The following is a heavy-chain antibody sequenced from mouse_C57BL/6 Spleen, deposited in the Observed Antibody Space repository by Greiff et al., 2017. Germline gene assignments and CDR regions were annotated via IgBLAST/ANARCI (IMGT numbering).Heavy chain of an antibody. CDR3: ARYSNLFYFDY. D-gene: IGHD2-5*01. J-gene: IGHJ2*01. V-gene: IGHV1-26*01. CDR2: INPNNGGT. Sequence: EVQLQQSGPELVKPGASVKISCKASGYTFTDYYMNWVKQSHGKSLEWIGDINPNNGGTSYNQKFKGKATLTVDKSSSTAYMELRSLTSEDSAVYYCARYSNLFYFDYWGQGTTLTVSS. CDR1: GYTFTDYY.